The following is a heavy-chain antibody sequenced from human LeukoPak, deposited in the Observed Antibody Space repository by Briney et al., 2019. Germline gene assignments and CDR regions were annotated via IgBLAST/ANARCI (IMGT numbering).Heavy chain of an antibody. Sequence: PAETLPLTCTVSGGSISSTNYYWGWIRQPPGKGLEWIGSIYSSGSTYYNPSLKSPVTIFVDTSKSQFSLKLSSVTAADTAVYYCARLGDSGSTLNWFDPWGQGTPVTVSS. CDR2: IYSSGST. CDR1: GGSISSTNYY. V-gene: IGHV4-39*01. D-gene: IGHD3-10*01. J-gene: IGHJ5*02. CDR3: ARLGDSGSTLNWFDP.